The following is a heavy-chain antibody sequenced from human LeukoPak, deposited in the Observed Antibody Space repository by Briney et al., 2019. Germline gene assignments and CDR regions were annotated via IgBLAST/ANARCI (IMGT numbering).Heavy chain of an antibody. Sequence: GASVKVSCKASGYTFTSYGISWVRQAPGQGLEWMGWISAYNGNTNYAQKLQGRVTMTTDTSTSTAYMELRGLRSDDTAVYYCAREVGLWFGELLAYDYMDVWGKGTTVTVSS. CDR1: GYTFTSYG. J-gene: IGHJ6*03. CDR3: AREVGLWFGELLAYDYMDV. V-gene: IGHV1-18*01. D-gene: IGHD3-10*01. CDR2: ISAYNGNT.